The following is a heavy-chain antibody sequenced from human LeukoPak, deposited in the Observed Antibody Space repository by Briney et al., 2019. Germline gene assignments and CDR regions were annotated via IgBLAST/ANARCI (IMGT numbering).Heavy chain of an antibody. CDR3: ASTFYSDSPPY. D-gene: IGHD4-11*01. J-gene: IGHJ4*02. Sequence: GGSLRLSCAASGFTVSSNYMSWVRQAPGKGLEWVSVIYSGGSTYYADSVKGRFTISRDNSKNTLYHQMNSLRAEDTAVYYCASTFYSDSPPYWGQGTLVTVSS. CDR1: GFTVSSNY. CDR2: IYSGGST. V-gene: IGHV3-66*01.